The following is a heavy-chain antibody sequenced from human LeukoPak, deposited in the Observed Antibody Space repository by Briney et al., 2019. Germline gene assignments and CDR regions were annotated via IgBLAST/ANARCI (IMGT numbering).Heavy chain of an antibody. V-gene: IGHV1-69*06. CDR3: ARVGYDYVWGNPGGWPRVY. D-gene: IGHD3-16*01. CDR2: IIPIFGTA. CDR1: GGTFSSYA. J-gene: IGHJ4*02. Sequence: GASVKVSCKASGGTFSSYAISWVRQAPGQGLEWMGGIIPIFGTANYAQKFQGRVTITADKSTSTAYMELSSLRSEDTAVYYCARVGYDYVWGNPGGWPRVYWGQGTLVTVSS.